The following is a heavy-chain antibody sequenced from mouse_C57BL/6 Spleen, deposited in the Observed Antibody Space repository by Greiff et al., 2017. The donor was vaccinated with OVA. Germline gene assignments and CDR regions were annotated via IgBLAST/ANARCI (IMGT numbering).Heavy chain of an antibody. D-gene: IGHD1-1*01. CDR3: AREPLYYYGSLDY. V-gene: IGHV1-20*01. J-gene: IGHJ2*01. CDR2: INPYNGDT. Sequence: EVQGVESGPELVKPGDSVKISCKASGYSFTGYFMNWVMQSHGKSLEWIGRINPYNGDTFYNQKFKGKATLTVDKSSSTAHMELRSLTSEDSAVYYCAREPLYYYGSLDYWGQGTTLTVSS. CDR1: GYSFTGYF.